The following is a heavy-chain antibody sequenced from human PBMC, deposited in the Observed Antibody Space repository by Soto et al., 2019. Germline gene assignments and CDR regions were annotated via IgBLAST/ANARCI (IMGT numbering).Heavy chain of an antibody. D-gene: IGHD3-16*01. CDR1: GYSFTSYW. CDR3: ARLLRVGAAMVGGMDV. V-gene: IGHV5-51*01. Sequence: GESLKISCKGSGYSFTSYWIGWVRQMPGKGLEWMGIIYPGDSDTRYSPSFQGQVTISADKSISTAYLQWSSLKASDTAMYYCARLLRVGAAMVGGMDVWGQGTTVTVSS. J-gene: IGHJ6*02. CDR2: IYPGDSDT.